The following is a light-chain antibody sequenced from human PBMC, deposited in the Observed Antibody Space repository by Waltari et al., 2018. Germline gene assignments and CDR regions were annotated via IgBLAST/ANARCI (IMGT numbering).Light chain of an antibody. CDR1: QSIANF. CDR3: QQRSGWPPT. CDR2: DSS. V-gene: IGKV3-11*01. J-gene: IGKJ4*01. Sequence: EIVLTQSPATLSLSPGERATLYCRASQSIANFLAWYQQKPGQAPRHLLYDSSNRATDIPARFSGSGSGTDFTLTISSLEPEDFAVYYCQQRSGWPPTFGGGTKVDI.